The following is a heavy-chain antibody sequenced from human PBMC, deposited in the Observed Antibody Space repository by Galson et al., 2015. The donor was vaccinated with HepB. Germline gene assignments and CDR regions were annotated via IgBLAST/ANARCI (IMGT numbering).Heavy chain of an antibody. J-gene: IGHJ6*02. CDR1: GDSVSSNSAA. CDR3: ARGNWNDFPNYYYYGMDV. Sequence: CAISGDSVSSNSAAWHWIRQSPSRGLEWLGRTYYRSKWYNDYAVSVKSRITINPDTSKNQFSLQLNSVTPEDTAVYYCARGNWNDFPNYYYYGMDVWGQGTTVTVSS. V-gene: IGHV6-1*01. CDR2: TYYRSKWYN. D-gene: IGHD1-20*01.